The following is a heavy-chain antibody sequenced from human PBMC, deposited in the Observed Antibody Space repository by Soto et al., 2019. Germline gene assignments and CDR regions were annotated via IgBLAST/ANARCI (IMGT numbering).Heavy chain of an antibody. CDR3: AKDLQLWENKIDF. V-gene: IGHV3-30*02. CDR2: IWYDGSNK. J-gene: IGHJ4*02. D-gene: IGHD5-18*01. CDR1: GFTFRSYG. Sequence: GGSLRLSCAAAGFTFRSYGMHWVRQAPGKGLEWVAVIWYDGSNKYYADSVKGRFTISRDNSKNTLYLQMNSLRAEDTALYYCAKDLQLWENKIDFWGQGTLVTVSS.